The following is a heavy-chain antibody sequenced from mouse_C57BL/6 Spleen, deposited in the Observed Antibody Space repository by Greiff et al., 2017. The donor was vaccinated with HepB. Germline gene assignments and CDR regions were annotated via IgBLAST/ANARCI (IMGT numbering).Heavy chain of an antibody. CDR3: ARSGGLITTVVATDWFAY. Sequence: QVQLQQSGAELAKPGASVKLSCKASGYTFTSYWMHWVNQRPGQGLEWIGYINPSSGYTKYNQKFKDKATLTADKSSSTAYMQLSSLTYEDSAVYYCARSGGLITTVVATDWFAYWGQGTLVTVSA. V-gene: IGHV1-7*01. CDR2: INPSSGYT. J-gene: IGHJ3*01. D-gene: IGHD1-1*01. CDR1: GYTFTSYW.